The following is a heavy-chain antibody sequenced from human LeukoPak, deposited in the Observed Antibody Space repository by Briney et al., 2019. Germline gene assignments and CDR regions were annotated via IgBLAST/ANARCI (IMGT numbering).Heavy chain of an antibody. V-gene: IGHV4-59*01. CDR3: ARVPSTALETKYCFDY. CDR2: IYYSGST. J-gene: IGHJ4*02. CDR1: GGSISSYY. D-gene: IGHD4-11*01. Sequence: SETLSLTCTVSGGSISSYYWNWIRQPPGKGLEWIGYIYYSGSTNYNPSLKSRVTISVDTSKNQFSLKVSSVTAADTAVYYCARVPSTALETKYCFDYWGQGALVTVSS.